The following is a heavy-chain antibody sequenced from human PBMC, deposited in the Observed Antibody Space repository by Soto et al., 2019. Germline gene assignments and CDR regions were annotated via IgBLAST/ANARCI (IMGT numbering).Heavy chain of an antibody. Sequence: PGGSLRLSCAASGFTFSSYAMHWVRQAPGKGLEWVAVISYDGSNKYYADSVKGRFTISRDNSKNTLYLQMNSLRAEDTAVYYCARARKQRDGYNSSWFDPWGQGTLVTVSS. CDR2: ISYDGSNK. CDR1: GFTFSSYA. CDR3: ARARKQRDGYNSSWFDP. D-gene: IGHD5-12*01. J-gene: IGHJ5*02. V-gene: IGHV3-30-3*01.